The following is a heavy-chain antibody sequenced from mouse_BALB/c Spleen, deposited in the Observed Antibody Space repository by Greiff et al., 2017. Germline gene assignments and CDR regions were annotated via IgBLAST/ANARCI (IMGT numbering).Heavy chain of an antibody. CDR1: GYSITSDYA. J-gene: IGHJ4*01. CDR2: ISYSGST. Sequence: EVKLQESGPGLVKPSQSLSLTCTVTGYSITSDYAWNWIRQFPGNKLEWMGYISYSGSTSYNPSLKSRISITRDTSKNQFFLQLNSVTTEDTATYYCARCILITTVVAEAMDYWGQGTSVTVSS. V-gene: IGHV3-2*02. CDR3: ARCILITTVVAEAMDY. D-gene: IGHD1-1*01.